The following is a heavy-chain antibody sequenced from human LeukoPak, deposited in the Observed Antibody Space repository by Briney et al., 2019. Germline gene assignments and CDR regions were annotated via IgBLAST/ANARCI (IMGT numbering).Heavy chain of an antibody. CDR1: GDSVSSNGAT. V-gene: IGHV6-1*01. CDR3: ARGFGTANS. Sequence: SQTLSLNCAISGDSVSSNGATWHWLRQSPSRGLEWLGTTYYRSKWFNDYAVFVKSRITINPDTSKNQFSLQLNSVTPEDTAVYYCARGFGTANSWGQGTLVTVSS. J-gene: IGHJ4*02. D-gene: IGHD2-21*02. CDR2: TYYRSKWFN.